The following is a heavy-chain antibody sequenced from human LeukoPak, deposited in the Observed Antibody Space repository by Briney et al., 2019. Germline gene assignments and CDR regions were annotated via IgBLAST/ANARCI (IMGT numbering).Heavy chain of an antibody. CDR3: ARLGGVEPGIAAAGPGWFDP. D-gene: IGHD6-13*01. CDR2: IYYSGST. CDR1: GDSISSRSYY. Sequence: PSETLSLTCTVSGDSISSRSYYWGWIRQPPGKGLEWIGTIYYSGSTYYNPSLKSRVTISVDTSKNQFSLRLSSVTAADTAVYYCARLGGVEPGIAAAGPGWFDPWGQGTLVTVSS. J-gene: IGHJ5*02. V-gene: IGHV4-39*07.